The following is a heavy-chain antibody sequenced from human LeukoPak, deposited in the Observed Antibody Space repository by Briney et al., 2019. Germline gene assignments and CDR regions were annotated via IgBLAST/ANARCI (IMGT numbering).Heavy chain of an antibody. CDR2: ISSSGSTI. CDR1: GFTVSSNY. V-gene: IGHV3-11*04. J-gene: IGHJ4*02. D-gene: IGHD5-18*01. Sequence: GGSLRLSCAASGFTVSSNYMSWVRQAPGKGLEWVSYISSSGSTIYYADSVKGRSTISRDNAKNSLYLQMNSLRAEDTAVYYCAREDYSYGFGYWGQGTLVTVSS. CDR3: AREDYSYGFGY.